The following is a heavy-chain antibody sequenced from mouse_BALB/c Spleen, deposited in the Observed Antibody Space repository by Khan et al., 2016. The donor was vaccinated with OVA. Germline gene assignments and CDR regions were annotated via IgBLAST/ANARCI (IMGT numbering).Heavy chain of an antibody. CDR3: ARAGYSPWFAY. D-gene: IGHD2-3*01. J-gene: IGHJ3*01. CDR2: IDPENGNT. Sequence: EVQLQESGAELVRPGALVKLSCKASGLTIKDYYIHWVKQRPEQGLEWLGWIDPENGNTIYDPKFQGKANLTADTSSNTAYLHFSSLTSEDTAVYYCARAGYSPWFAYWGQGTLVTVSA. V-gene: IGHV14-1*02. CDR1: GLTIKDYY.